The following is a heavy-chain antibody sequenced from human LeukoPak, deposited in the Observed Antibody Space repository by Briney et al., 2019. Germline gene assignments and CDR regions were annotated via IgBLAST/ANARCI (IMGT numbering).Heavy chain of an antibody. CDR2: INPNSGGT. Sequence: ASVKVSCKASGYTFTGYYIHWVRQAPGQGLEWMGWINPNSGGTNYAQKFQGRITMTRDTSISTAYMELSRLRSDDTAVYYCARGENFYDSSAYYQGDACDIWGQGTMVTVSS. CDR3: ARGENFYDSSAYYQGDACDI. J-gene: IGHJ3*02. D-gene: IGHD3-22*01. CDR1: GYTFTGYY. V-gene: IGHV1-2*02.